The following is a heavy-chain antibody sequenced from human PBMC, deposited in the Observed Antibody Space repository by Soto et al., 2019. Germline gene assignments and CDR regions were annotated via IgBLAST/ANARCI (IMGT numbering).Heavy chain of an antibody. CDR1: GFTFSSYA. V-gene: IGHV3-23*01. CDR2: ISGSGGST. J-gene: IGHJ5*02. D-gene: IGHD3-3*01. Sequence: GGSLRLSCAASGFTFSSYAMSWVRQAPGKGLEWVSAISGSGGSTYYADSVKGRFTISRDNSKNTLYLQMNSLRAEDTAVYYCAKDFYDFWSGYYGSWGQGTLVTVSS. CDR3: AKDFYDFWSGYYGS.